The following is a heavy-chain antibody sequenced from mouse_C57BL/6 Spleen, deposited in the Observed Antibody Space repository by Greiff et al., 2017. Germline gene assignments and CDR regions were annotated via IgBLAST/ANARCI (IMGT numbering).Heavy chain of an antibody. J-gene: IGHJ4*01. CDR3: ARGGHSNLYYAIDY. Sequence: VMLVESGAELARPGASVKMSCKASGYTFTSYTMHWVKQRPGQGLEWIGYINPSSGYTKYNQKYKDNATLTADKSSSTAYMQLSSLTSENSAVYYCARGGHSNLYYAIDYWGQGTSVTVSS. CDR2: INPSSGYT. CDR1: GYTFTSYT. V-gene: IGHV1-4*01. D-gene: IGHD2-5*01.